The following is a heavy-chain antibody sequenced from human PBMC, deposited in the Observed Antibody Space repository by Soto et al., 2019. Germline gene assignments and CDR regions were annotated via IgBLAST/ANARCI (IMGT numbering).Heavy chain of an antibody. V-gene: IGHV1-69*06. Sequence: QVQLVQSGAEVKKPGSSVKVSCKASGGTFSSYAISWVRQAPGQGLEWMGGIIPIFGTANYAQKFQGRVTITADKSPSTAYMELSSLRSEDTAVYYCARKAFCRGGSCYPPVGFYYYYGMDVWGQGTTVTVSS. CDR2: IIPIFGTA. CDR3: ARKAFCRGGSCYPPVGFYYYYGMDV. J-gene: IGHJ6*02. CDR1: GGTFSSYA. D-gene: IGHD2-15*01.